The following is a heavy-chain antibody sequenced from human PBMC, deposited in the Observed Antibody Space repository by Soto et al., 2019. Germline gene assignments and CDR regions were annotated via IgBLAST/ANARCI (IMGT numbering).Heavy chain of an antibody. J-gene: IGHJ3*02. V-gene: IGHV3-33*01. CDR1: GFTFSSYG. Sequence: GGSLRLSCAASGFTFSSYGMHWVRQAPGKGLEWVAVIWYDGSNKYYADSVKGRFTISRDNSKNTLYLQMNSLRAEDTAVYYCAREGEATIIVGIGTGGGAFDIWGQGTMVTVSS. CDR3: AREGEATIIVGIGTGGGAFDI. D-gene: IGHD5-12*01. CDR2: IWYDGSNK.